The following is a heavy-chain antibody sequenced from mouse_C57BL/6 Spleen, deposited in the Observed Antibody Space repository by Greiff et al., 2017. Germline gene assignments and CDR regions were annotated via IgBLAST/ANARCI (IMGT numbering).Heavy chain of an antibody. CDR3: ARRTPYYAMDY. CDR2: IYPSDSET. V-gene: IGHV1-61*01. Sequence: VQLQQPGAELVRPGSSVTLSCKASGYTFTSYWMDWVKQRPGQGLEWIGNIYPSDSETHYNQKFKDKATLTVDKSSSTAYMQLSSLTSEDSAVYYCARRTPYYAMDYWGQGTSVTVSS. CDR1: GYTFTSYW. J-gene: IGHJ4*01.